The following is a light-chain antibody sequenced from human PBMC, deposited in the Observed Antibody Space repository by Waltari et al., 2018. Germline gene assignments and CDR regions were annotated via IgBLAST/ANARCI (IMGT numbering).Light chain of an antibody. V-gene: IGLV2-14*01. CDR3: SSYTSSSTVV. J-gene: IGLJ2*01. CDR2: EVS. Sequence: QSALTQPASVSGSPGQSITISCTGTSSDVGGYNYASWYQQHPGKAPKLMIYEVSNRPSGVSNRFSGSKSGNTASLTISGLQAEDEADYYCSSYTSSSTVVFGGGTKLTV. CDR1: SSDVGGYNY.